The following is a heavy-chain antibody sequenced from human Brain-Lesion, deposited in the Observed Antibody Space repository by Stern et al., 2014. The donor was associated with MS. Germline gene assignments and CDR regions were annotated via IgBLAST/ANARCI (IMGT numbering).Heavy chain of an antibody. CDR1: GFTFSNYW. V-gene: IGHV3-74*02. CDR3: ARGERWFDS. D-gene: IGHD3-10*01. CDR2: VNNDGRRT. J-gene: IGHJ5*01. Sequence: EVQLVQSGGGLVRPGGSLRLSFAASGFTFSNYWMHWVRQAPGKGLVWVSRVNNDGRRTSYADSVKGRFTMSRDNAKNTLYLQMNSLRVEDTAIYYCARGERWFDSWGQGTLVTVSS.